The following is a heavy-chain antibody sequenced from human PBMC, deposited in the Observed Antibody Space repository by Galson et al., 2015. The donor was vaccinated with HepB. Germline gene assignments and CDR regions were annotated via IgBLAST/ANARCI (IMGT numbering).Heavy chain of an antibody. D-gene: IGHD3-10*01. CDR3: AREVWFGELFLDY. J-gene: IGHJ4*02. V-gene: IGHV3-7*03. CDR1: GFTFSSYW. CDR2: IKQDGSEK. Sequence: SLRLSCAASGFTFSSYWMSWVRQAPGKGLEWVANIKQDGSEKYYVDSVKGRFTISRDNAKNSLYLQMNSLRAEDTAVYYCAREVWFGELFLDYWGQGTLVTVSS.